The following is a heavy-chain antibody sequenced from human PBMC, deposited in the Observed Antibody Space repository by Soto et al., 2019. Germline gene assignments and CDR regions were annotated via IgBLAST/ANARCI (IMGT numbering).Heavy chain of an antibody. CDR1: GFTFSSYS. V-gene: IGHV3-21*01. CDR3: ARSPKTGYYYYYMDV. CDR2: ISSSSSYI. J-gene: IGHJ6*03. D-gene: IGHD3-9*01. Sequence: SGFTFSSYSMNWVRQAPGKGLEWVSSISSSSSYIYYADSVKGRFTISRDYAKNSLYLQMNSLRAEDTAVYYCARSPKTGYYYYYMDVWGKGTTVTVSS.